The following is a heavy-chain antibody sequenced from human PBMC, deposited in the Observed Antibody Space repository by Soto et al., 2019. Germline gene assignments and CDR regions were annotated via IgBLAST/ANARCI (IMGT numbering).Heavy chain of an antibody. Sequence: QVQLQESGPGLVEPSQTLSLACIVSGVSINSTDFYWSWIRQQPGKGLEWIGYLYYTGNTYYNPSLQSRLTMSVDTSKTHFSLNLRSVTAADTAIYYCARGHSSGWYGGAYDYWGQGTLVTVSS. J-gene: IGHJ4*02. V-gene: IGHV4-31*03. CDR1: GVSINSTDFY. D-gene: IGHD6-13*01. CDR3: ARGHSSGWYGGAYDY. CDR2: LYYTGNT.